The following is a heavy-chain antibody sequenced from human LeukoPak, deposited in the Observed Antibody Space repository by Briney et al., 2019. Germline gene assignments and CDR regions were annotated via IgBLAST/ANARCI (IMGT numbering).Heavy chain of an antibody. Sequence: GGSLRLSCAASGFTVSSNYMSWVRQAPGKGLEGVSVIYSGGRTYYTDCVKGGFTISRDNSKNTLYLQMNSLRAEDTAVYYCARTKSTLWPAAISDYWGQGTLVTVSS. CDR3: ARTKSTLWPAAISDY. D-gene: IGHD2-2*01. CDR2: IYSGGRT. V-gene: IGHV3-53*01. CDR1: GFTVSSNY. J-gene: IGHJ4*02.